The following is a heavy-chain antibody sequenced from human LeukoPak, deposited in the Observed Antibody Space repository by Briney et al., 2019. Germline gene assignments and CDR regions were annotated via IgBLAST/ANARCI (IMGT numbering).Heavy chain of an antibody. CDR2: INPNSGGT. D-gene: IGHD2-21*02. V-gene: IGHV1-2*02. J-gene: IGHJ4*02. CDR1: GYTFTGYY. CDR3: ARDQWGEVVVTAQFDC. Sequence: ASVKVSCKASGYTFTGYYLHWVRQAPGQGLEWIGWINPNSGGTNYARKFQGRGTMTRDTSISTAYMELSRLRSGDTAVYYCARDQWGEVVVTAQFDCWGQGTLVTVSS.